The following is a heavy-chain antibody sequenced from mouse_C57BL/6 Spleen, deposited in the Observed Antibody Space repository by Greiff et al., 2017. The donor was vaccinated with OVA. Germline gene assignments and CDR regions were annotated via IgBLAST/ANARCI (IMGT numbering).Heavy chain of an antibody. D-gene: IGHD1-1*01. V-gene: IGHV5-6*01. CDR1: GFTFSSYG. CDR3: ARHGDYGSSSWCAD. Sequence: EVQLVESGGDLVKPGGSLKLSCAASGFTFSSYGMSWVRQPPDKRLEWVATLSSGGSYPYYPDSVKGRFTISRDNAKNTLYLQMRSLKSEDTAMYYCARHGDYGSSSWCADWGQGTLVTVSA. J-gene: IGHJ3*01. CDR2: LSSGGSYP.